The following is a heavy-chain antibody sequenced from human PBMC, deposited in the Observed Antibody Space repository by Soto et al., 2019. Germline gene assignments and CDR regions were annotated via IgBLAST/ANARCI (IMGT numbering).Heavy chain of an antibody. J-gene: IGHJ1*01. CDR2: ISGSGGST. CDR1: GFTFSSYA. D-gene: IGHD3-3*01. V-gene: IGHV3-23*01. CDR3: AKDYDFWSGYYTLAEYFQH. Sequence: EVQLLESGGGLVQPGGSLRLSCAASGFTFSSYAMSWVHQAPGKGLEWVSAISGSGGSTYYADSVKGRFTISRDNSKNTLYLQMNSLRAEDTAVYYCAKDYDFWSGYYTLAEYFQHWGQGTLVTVSS.